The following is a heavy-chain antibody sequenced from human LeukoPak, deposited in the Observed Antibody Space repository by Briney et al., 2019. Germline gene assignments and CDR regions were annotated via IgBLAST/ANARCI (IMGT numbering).Heavy chain of an antibody. CDR3: ARAYYDFWSGRVYGMDV. V-gene: IGHV1-2*02. CDR2: INPNSGGT. J-gene: IGHJ6*02. Sequence: GASVKVSCKASGYTFTGYYMHWVRQAPGQGLEWMGWINPNSGGTNYAQKFQGRVTMTRDTSISTAYMELSRLRSDDTAVYYCARAYYDFWSGRVYGMDVWGQGTTVTVSS. CDR1: GYTFTGYY. D-gene: IGHD3-3*01.